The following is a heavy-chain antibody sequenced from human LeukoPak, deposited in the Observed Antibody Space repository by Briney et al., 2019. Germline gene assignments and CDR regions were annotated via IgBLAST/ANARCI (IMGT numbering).Heavy chain of an antibody. D-gene: IGHD3-22*01. CDR2: INPNSGGT. V-gene: IGHV1-2*02. CDR1: GYTFTDYY. CDR3: ARGFWDSSGYFRS. J-gene: IGHJ4*02. Sequence: GASVKVSCKASGYTFTDYYMHWVRQAPGQGLEWMGWINPNSGGTNYAQKFQGRVTMTRDTSISTAYMELSRLRSDDTAVYYCARGFWDSSGYFRSWGQGTLVTVSS.